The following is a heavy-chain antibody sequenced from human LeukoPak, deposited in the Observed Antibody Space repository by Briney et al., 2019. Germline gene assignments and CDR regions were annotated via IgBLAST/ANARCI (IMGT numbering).Heavy chain of an antibody. D-gene: IGHD3-3*01. CDR1: GGSISSGDYY. CDR3: ARDLLPQRESYYDFWSGYTI. J-gene: IGHJ4*02. V-gene: IGHV4-30-4*01. CDR2: IYYSGST. Sequence: SQTLSLTCAVSGGSISSGDYYWSWIRQPPGKGLEWIGYIYYSGSTYYNPSLKSRVTISVDTSKNQFSLKLSSVTAADTAVYYCARDLLPQRESYYDFWSGYTIWGQGTLVTVSS.